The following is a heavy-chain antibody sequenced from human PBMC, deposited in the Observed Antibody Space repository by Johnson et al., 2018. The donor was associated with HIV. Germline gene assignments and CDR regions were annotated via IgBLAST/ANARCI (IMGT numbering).Heavy chain of an antibody. CDR1: GFIVSSNY. J-gene: IGHJ3*02. D-gene: IGHD5-12*01. CDR2: VYSDGIT. CDR3: AKDQIKRLPVDWAFDI. Sequence: VQLVESGGGLIQPGGSLRLSCAASGFIVSSNYMSWVRQAPGKGLEWVSVVYSDGITFYADSVKGRFTISSDKFKNTLYMQMNSLRAEETAVYYCAKDQIKRLPVDWAFDIWGQGTMVTVSS. V-gene: IGHV3-66*03.